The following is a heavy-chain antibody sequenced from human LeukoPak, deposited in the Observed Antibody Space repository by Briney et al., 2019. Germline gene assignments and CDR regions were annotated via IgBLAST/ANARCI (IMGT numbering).Heavy chain of an antibody. CDR2: ISSSGSTI. CDR3: AKDLGYYYGSETHFDY. V-gene: IGHV3-11*01. CDR1: GFTFSDYY. J-gene: IGHJ4*02. Sequence: PGGSLRLSCAASGFTFSDYYMSWIRQAPGKGLEWVSYISSSGSTIYYADSVKGRFTISRDNSKNTLYLQINSVRAEDTSVYYCAKDLGYYYGSETHFDYWGQGTLVTVSS. D-gene: IGHD3-10*01.